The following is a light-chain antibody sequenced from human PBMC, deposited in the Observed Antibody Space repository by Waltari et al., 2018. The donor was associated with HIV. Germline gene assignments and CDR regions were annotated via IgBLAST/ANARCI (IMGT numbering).Light chain of an antibody. V-gene: IGLV2-23*01. J-gene: IGLJ3*02. CDR3: CSYAGSTTWL. Sequence: SALTQPASVSGSPGQAITVSCTGSSSDVGSYNLVSWYQQHPGKTPKRMIYEDVKLPSGVSNRFSGSKSGNTASLTISGLQAEDEADYYCCSYAGSTTWLFGGGTKLTVL. CDR1: SSDVGSYNL. CDR2: EDV.